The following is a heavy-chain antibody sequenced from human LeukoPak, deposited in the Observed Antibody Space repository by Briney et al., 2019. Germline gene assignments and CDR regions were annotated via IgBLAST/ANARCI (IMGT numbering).Heavy chain of an antibody. CDR3: AREPLPPLRGVRVVPPYYMDV. V-gene: IGHV4-39*07. CDR2: INDSGST. D-gene: IGHD2-2*01. Sequence: SETLSLTCTVSGGTVSRNGHYWGWIRQPPGKGLEWIAEINDSGSTNYNPSLKSRVTMSVVTSKNQFSLRLSSVTAADTAVYYCAREPLPPLRGVRVVPPYYMDVWGKGTTVTVSS. CDR1: GGTVSRNGHY. J-gene: IGHJ6*03.